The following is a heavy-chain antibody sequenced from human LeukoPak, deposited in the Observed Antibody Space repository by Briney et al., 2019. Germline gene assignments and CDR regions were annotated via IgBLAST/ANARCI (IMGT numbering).Heavy chain of an antibody. Sequence: GGSLRLSCTASGFTFGDYAMSWFRQAPGKGLEWVGFIRSKAYGGTTEYAASVKGRFTISRDDSKSIAYLQMNSLKTEDTAVYYCTGYPTEEMAPDYWGQGTLVTVSS. D-gene: IGHD5-24*01. V-gene: IGHV3-49*03. CDR2: IRSKAYGGTT. CDR1: GFTFGDYA. CDR3: TGYPTEEMAPDY. J-gene: IGHJ4*02.